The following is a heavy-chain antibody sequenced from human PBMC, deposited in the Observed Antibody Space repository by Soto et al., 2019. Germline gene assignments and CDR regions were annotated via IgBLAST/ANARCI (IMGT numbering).Heavy chain of an antibody. V-gene: IGHV1-69*01. CDR3: ARAVVVVTARRYWYFDL. CDR1: GGTFSSYA. Sequence: QVQMVQSGAEVKKPGSSVKVSCKASGGTFSSYAISWVRQAPGQGLEWMGGIIPIFGTANYAQKFQGRVTITADESTSTAYMELSSLRSEDTAVYYCARAVVVVTARRYWYFDLWGLGTLVTVSS. J-gene: IGHJ2*01. CDR2: IIPIFGTA. D-gene: IGHD2-21*02.